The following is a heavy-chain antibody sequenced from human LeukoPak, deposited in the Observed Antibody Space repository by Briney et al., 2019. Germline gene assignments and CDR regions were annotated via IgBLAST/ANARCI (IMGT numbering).Heavy chain of an antibody. CDR3: ASRRGAFDY. CDR1: GGSISSSSYY. CDR2: INHSGST. V-gene: IGHV4-39*07. Sequence: SETLSLTCTVSGGSISSSSYYWGWIRQPPGKGLEWIGEINHSGSTNYNPSLKSRVTISVDTSKNQFSLKLSSVTAADTAVYYCASRRGAFDYWGQGTLVTVSS. J-gene: IGHJ4*02. D-gene: IGHD3-10*01.